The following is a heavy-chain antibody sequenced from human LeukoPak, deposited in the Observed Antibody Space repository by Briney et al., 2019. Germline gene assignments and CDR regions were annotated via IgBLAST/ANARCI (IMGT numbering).Heavy chain of an antibody. Sequence: GGSLRLSCAASGFTFDDYTMHWVRQAPGKGLEWVSLISWDGGSTYYADSVKGRFTISRDNSKNSLYLQMNSLRTEDTALYYCAKDINPWGAGTTGFDYWGQGTLVTVSS. D-gene: IGHD1-1*01. CDR2: ISWDGGST. CDR3: AKDINPWGAGTTGFDY. V-gene: IGHV3-43*01. CDR1: GFTFDDYT. J-gene: IGHJ4*02.